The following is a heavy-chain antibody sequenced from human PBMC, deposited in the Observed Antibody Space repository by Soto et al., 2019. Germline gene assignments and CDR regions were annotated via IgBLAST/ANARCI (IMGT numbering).Heavy chain of an antibody. V-gene: IGHV5-51*01. CDR3: ARQTSWFGELSLDY. J-gene: IGHJ4*02. Sequence: EVQLVPSGAEVKKPGESLSVSCQTSGYKFTNNWITWVRQMPGKGLEWVAIINPADSDLRYNPSFQGHVTVSADRSKSTVYLSWSSLKASDTAIYFCARQTSWFGELSLDYWGQGTLVTVSS. CDR2: INPADSDL. CDR1: GYKFTNNW. D-gene: IGHD3-10*01.